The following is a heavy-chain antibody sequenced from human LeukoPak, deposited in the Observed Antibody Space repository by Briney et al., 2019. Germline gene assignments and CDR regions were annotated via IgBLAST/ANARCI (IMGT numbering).Heavy chain of an antibody. V-gene: IGHV3-53*01. J-gene: IGHJ6*02. D-gene: IGHD3-3*01. CDR2: IYSGGST. Sequence: GGSLRLSCAASGFTVSSNYMSWVRQAPGKGLEWVSVIYSGGSTYYADSVKGRFTISRDNSKNTLYLQMNSLRAEDTAVYYCATSSQTYYDFWSGYYTGGAYGMDVWGQGTTVTVSS. CDR1: GFTVSSNY. CDR3: ATSSQTYYDFWSGYYTGGAYGMDV.